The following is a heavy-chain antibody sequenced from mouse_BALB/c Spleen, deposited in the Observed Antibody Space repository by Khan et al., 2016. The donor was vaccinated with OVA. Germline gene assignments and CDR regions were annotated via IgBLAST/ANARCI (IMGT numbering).Heavy chain of an antibody. D-gene: IGHD1-1*01. CDR1: GFNIKDIY. V-gene: IGHV14-3*02. Sequence: VQLKQSGAELVKPGASVKLSCTASGFNIKDIYMHWVKQRPEQGLEWIGSIDPANGNTKHDPKFQGKATITADTSSYTAYLELSSLTARDTAVYYSATYIFGSSRYFDYWGQGTTLTVSS. CDR2: IDPANGNT. J-gene: IGHJ2*01. CDR3: ATYIFGSSRYFDY.